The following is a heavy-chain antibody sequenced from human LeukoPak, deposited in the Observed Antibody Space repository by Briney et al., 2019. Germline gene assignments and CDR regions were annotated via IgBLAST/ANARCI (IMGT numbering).Heavy chain of an antibody. J-gene: IGHJ3*02. Sequence: PGGSLRLSCAASGFTFSSYSMNWVRQAPGKGLEYVSYISSGSGTIYYADSVKGRFTISRDNAKNSLYLQMDSPRAEDTAVYYCARLGILTATDAFDIWGQGTMVTVSS. V-gene: IGHV3-48*04. CDR1: GFTFSSYS. CDR3: ARLGILTATDAFDI. CDR2: ISSGSGTI. D-gene: IGHD3-9*01.